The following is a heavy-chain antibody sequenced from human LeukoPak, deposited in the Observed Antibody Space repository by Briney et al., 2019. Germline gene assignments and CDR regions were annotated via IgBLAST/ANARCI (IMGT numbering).Heavy chain of an antibody. CDR1: GSTFSSYA. CDR2: IIPILGIA. Sequence: ASVKVSCMDSGSTFSSYAISWVRQAPGQGLEWMGRIIPILGIANYAQKFQGRDTITADKSTSTAYMELSSLRSEDTAVYYCARDPARDQYYYYYGMDVWSQGTTVTVSS. D-gene: IGHD2-2*01. CDR3: ARDPARDQYYYYYGMDV. V-gene: IGHV1-69*04. J-gene: IGHJ6*02.